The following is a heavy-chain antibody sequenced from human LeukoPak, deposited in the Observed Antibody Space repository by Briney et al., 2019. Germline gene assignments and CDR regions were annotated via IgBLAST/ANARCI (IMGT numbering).Heavy chain of an antibody. D-gene: IGHD1-26*01. CDR3: AREGARYGMDV. J-gene: IGHJ6*02. CDR2: INHSGST. Sequence: SETLSLTCAVYGGSFSGYYWSWIRQPPGKGLEWIGEINHSGSTNYNPSLKSRVTISVDTSKNQFSLKLSSVTAADTAVYYCAREGARYGMDVWGQGTTVTVSS. V-gene: IGHV4-34*01. CDR1: GGSFSGYY.